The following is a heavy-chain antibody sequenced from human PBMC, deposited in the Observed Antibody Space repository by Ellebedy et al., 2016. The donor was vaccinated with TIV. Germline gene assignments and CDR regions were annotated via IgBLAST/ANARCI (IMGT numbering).Heavy chain of an antibody. CDR1: GFTFSSYS. J-gene: IGHJ4*02. V-gene: IGHV3-48*04. CDR2: ISSSSSTI. CDR3: ARLGSGWSAGYDYYFDY. D-gene: IGHD3-16*01. Sequence: GGSLRLXXAASGFTFSSYSMNWVRQAPGKGLEWVSYISSSSSTIYYADSVKGRFTISRDNAKNSLYLQMNSLRAEDTAVYYCARLGSGWSAGYDYYFDYWGQGTLVTVSS.